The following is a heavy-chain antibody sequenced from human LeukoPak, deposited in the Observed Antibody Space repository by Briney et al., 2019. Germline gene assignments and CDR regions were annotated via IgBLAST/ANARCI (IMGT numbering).Heavy chain of an antibody. CDR2: IQYDRSTK. D-gene: IGHD5-24*01. V-gene: IGHV3-30*02. CDR3: AKDSGVGMATTFSILDI. Sequence: GGSLRLSCAASGFTFSSYGMHWVRQAPGKGLEWVSFIQYDRSTKYYADSVKGRFTITRDNSRNTLYLQMNSLRAEDTAVYYCAKDSGVGMATTFSILDIWGQGTMVTVSS. J-gene: IGHJ3*02. CDR1: GFTFSSYG.